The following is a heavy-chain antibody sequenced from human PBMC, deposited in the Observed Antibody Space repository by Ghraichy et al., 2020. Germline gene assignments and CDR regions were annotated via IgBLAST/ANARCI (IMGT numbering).Heavy chain of an antibody. CDR2: IYYSGST. CDR3: ARGDSSIWYGGDS. D-gene: IGHD6-13*01. J-gene: IGHJ4*02. CDR1: GGSISTYY. Sequence: SETLSLTCTVSGGSISTYYWSWIRQPPGKGLEWIGYIYYSGSTNYNPSLKSRVTISIDTSKNQFSLKLSSVTAADTAVYYCARGDSSIWYGGDSWGQGTLVTVSS. V-gene: IGHV4-59*01.